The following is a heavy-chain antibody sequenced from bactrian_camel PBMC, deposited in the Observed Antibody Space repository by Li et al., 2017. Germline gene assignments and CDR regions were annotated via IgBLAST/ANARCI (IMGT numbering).Heavy chain of an antibody. J-gene: IGHJ6*01. V-gene: IGHV3S55*01. CDR2: IGTDGIT. CDR1: GYAYSDGYC. Sequence: VQLVESGGGSVQAGGSLRLSCVVSGYAYSDGYCLGWFRQAPGKEREGVAAIGTDGITSYADSVEGRFAISKDGAKNTLYLQMNSLKPEDTALYYCAARSSISYDYCLGAYNAWGQGTQVTVS. CDR3: AARSSISYDYCLGAYNA. D-gene: IGHD1*01.